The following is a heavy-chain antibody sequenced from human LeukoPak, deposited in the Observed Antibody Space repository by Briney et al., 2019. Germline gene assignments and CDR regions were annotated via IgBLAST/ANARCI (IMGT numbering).Heavy chain of an antibody. V-gene: IGHV3-33*01. J-gene: IGHJ4*02. Sequence: GGSLRLSCAASEFTFSSYGMHWVRQAPGKGLEWVAVIWYDGSNKYYADSVKGRFTISRDNSKNTLYLQMNSLRAENTAVYYCAREGIAAAGLLDYWGQGTLVTVSS. CDR3: AREGIAAAGLLDY. CDR2: IWYDGSNK. D-gene: IGHD6-13*01. CDR1: EFTFSSYG.